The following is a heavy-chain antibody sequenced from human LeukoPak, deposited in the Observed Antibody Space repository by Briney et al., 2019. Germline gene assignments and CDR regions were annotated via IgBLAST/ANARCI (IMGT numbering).Heavy chain of an antibody. V-gene: IGHV4-61*02. CDR1: GGSISSGSYY. CDR2: IYTSGST. D-gene: IGHD3-10*01. CDR3: ARAVGSGSFQTYYYYMDV. J-gene: IGHJ6*03. Sequence: SETLSLTCTVSGGSISSGSYYWSWIRQPAGKGLEWIGRIYTSGSTHYNPSLKSRVTISVDTSKNQFSLKLSSVTAADTAVYYCARAVGSGSFQTYYYYMDVWGKGTTVTISS.